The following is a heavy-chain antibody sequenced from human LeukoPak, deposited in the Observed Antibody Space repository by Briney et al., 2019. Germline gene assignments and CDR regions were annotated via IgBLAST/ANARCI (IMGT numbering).Heavy chain of an antibody. CDR2: IYSGGST. CDR1: GFTVSSNY. CDR3: ARVDGYSYGTGYYYYYMDV. Sequence: GGSLRLSCAAFGFTVSSNYMSWVRQAPGKGLEWVSVIYSGGSTYYADSVKGRFTISRDNSKNTLYLQMNSLRAEDTAVYYCARVDGYSYGTGYYYYYMDVWGKGTTVTVSS. V-gene: IGHV3-53*01. J-gene: IGHJ6*03. D-gene: IGHD5-18*01.